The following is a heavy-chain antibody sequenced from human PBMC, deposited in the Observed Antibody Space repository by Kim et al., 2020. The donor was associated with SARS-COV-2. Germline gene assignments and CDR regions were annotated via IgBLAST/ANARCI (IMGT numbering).Heavy chain of an antibody. CDR3: ARGVSGWRYCSGGRSCQYSGRIND. J-gene: IGHJ4*02. CDR2: INHSGST. Sequence: SETLSLTCAVYGGSFSGYYWSWIRQPPGKGLEWIGEINHSGSTNYNPSLKSRVTISVDTSKNQFSLKLSSVTAADTAVYYCARGVSGWRYCSGGRSCQYSGRINDWGQGTLVTVSS. D-gene: IGHD2-15*01. V-gene: IGHV4-34*01. CDR1: GGSFSGYY.